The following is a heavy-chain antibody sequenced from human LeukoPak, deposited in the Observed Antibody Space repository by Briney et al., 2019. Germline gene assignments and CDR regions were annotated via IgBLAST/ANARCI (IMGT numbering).Heavy chain of an antibody. CDR2: ISGSGGST. J-gene: IGHJ5*02. CDR3: AKHKGDIVVVVAATLTAWFDP. D-gene: IGHD2-15*01. V-gene: IGHV3-23*01. CDR1: GFTFSSYA. Sequence: PGGSLRLSCVVSGFTFSSYAMSWVRQAPGKGLEWVSPISGSGGSTYYADSVKGRFTISRDNSKNTLYLQMNSLRAEDTAVYYCAKHKGDIVVVVAATLTAWFDPWGQGTLVTVSS.